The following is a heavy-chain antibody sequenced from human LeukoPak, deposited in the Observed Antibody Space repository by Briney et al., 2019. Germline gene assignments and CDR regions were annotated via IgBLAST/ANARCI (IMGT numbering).Heavy chain of an antibody. CDR1: GFTFSSYA. J-gene: IGHJ4*02. D-gene: IGHD1-26*01. V-gene: IGHV3-23*01. CDR3: AKRGPSGSYADFDF. CDR2: ISGSGGST. Sequence: GGSLRLSCAASGFTFSSYAMSWVRQAPGKGLEWVSIISGSGGSTFYADSVKGRFTISRDNSKNTLYLQMNSLRAEDTAVYYCAKRGPSGSYADFDFWGQGTLVTVSS.